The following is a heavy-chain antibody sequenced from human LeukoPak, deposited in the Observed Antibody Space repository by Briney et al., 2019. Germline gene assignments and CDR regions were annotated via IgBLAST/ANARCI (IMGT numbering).Heavy chain of an antibody. CDR3: ARAAGVVAATPLDY. Sequence: GASVTVSCKASGYTFTGYYMHWVRQAPGQGLEWMGWINPNSGGTNYAQKFQGRVTMTRDTSISTAYMELSRPRSDDTAVYYCARAAGVVAATPLDYWGQGTLVTVSS. D-gene: IGHD2-15*01. V-gene: IGHV1-2*02. CDR2: INPNSGGT. J-gene: IGHJ4*02. CDR1: GYTFTGYY.